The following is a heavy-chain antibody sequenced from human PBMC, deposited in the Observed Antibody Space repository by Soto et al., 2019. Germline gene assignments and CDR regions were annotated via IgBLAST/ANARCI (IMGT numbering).Heavy chain of an antibody. V-gene: IGHV1-69*12. Sequence: QVQLVQSGAEVKKPGSSVKVSCKASGGTFSSYAISWVRQAPGQGLEWMGGIIPIFGTANYAQKFQGRVTITADESTSTAYMELSSLRSEDTAVYYCASDYYDSSGYPRPYYYYGMDVWGQGTTVTVSS. D-gene: IGHD3-22*01. J-gene: IGHJ6*02. CDR3: ASDYYDSSGYPRPYYYYGMDV. CDR1: GGTFSSYA. CDR2: IIPIFGTA.